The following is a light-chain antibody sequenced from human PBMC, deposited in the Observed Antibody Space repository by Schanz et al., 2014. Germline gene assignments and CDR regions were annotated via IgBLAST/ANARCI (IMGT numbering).Light chain of an antibody. V-gene: IGKV4-1*01. CDR2: WAS. CDR1: QSLFSNNNNF. CDR3: QQYFSGLT. Sequence: DIVLTQSPDSLAVSLGDRATINCKSSQSLFSNNNNFLAWYQQKVGQPPKLLIYWASTRESGVPDRFSASGSGTVFTLTISSLQAEDVAIYYCQQYFSGLTFGQGTTVEIK. J-gene: IGKJ1*01.